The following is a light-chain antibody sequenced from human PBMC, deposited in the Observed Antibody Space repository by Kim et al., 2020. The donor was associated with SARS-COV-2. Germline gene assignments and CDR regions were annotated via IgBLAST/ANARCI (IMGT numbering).Light chain of an antibody. Sequence: VSPGQTASITCSGDKLGDKYACWYQQKPGQSPVLVIYQDSKRPSGIPERFSGSNSGNTATLTISGTQAMDEADYYCQAWDSSTFGFGGGTHLTVL. CDR3: QAWDSSTFG. V-gene: IGLV3-1*01. CDR2: QDS. J-gene: IGLJ3*02. CDR1: KLGDKY.